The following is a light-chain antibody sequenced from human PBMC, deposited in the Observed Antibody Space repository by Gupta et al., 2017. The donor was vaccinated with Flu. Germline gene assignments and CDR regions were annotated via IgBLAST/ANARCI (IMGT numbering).Light chain of an antibody. CDR1: QSVLYSSNNNDY. CDR2: WAS. J-gene: IGKJ1*01. V-gene: IGKV4-1*01. Sequence: DIVMTQSPDSLAVSLGERAAIKCKSSQSVLYSSNNNDYLAWYQQKPGQSPRLVVYWASTRESGVPDRFSGNGSGTDFTLTISRVQAEDAATYYCQQDDSLPWTFGQGTKVEIK. CDR3: QQDDSLPWT.